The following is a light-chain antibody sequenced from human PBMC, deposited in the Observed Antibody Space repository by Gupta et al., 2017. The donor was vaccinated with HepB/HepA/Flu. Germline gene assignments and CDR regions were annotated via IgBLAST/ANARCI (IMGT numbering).Light chain of an antibody. CDR2: DVS. V-gene: IGLV2-14*03. CDR1: SSDIGAYNY. J-gene: IGLJ1*01. Sequence: QSALTQPAYVSGSHGQSITISCTGTSSDIGAYNYVSWYQQHPGRAPKLMIYDVSNRPSVVSNRFSGSKSANTASLTISGLQTEDESDYYCSSYTSISTHVFGTGTKVTVL. CDR3: SSYTSISTHV.